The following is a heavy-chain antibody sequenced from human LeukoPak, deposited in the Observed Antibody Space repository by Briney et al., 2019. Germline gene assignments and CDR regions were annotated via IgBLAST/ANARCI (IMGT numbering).Heavy chain of an antibody. Sequence: GGSLRLSCAASGFTFSDGWMNWVRQAPGKGLEWVANIKQDGSEKYYVDSVKGRFTISRDNAKNSLYLQMNSLRAEDTAVYYCARDPYQLLYVFNYWGQGTLVTVSS. CDR2: IKQDGSEK. D-gene: IGHD2-2*02. CDR1: GFTFSDGW. V-gene: IGHV3-7*01. CDR3: ARDPYQLLYVFNY. J-gene: IGHJ4*02.